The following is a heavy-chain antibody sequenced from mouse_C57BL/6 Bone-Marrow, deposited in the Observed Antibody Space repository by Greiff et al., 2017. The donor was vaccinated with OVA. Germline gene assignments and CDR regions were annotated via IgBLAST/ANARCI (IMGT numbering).Heavy chain of an antibody. CDR3: ARRLGRGDY. V-gene: IGHV5-6*02. J-gene: IGHJ2*01. D-gene: IGHD4-1*01. CDR1: GFTFSSYG. CDR2: ISSGGSYT. Sequence: EVMLVESGGDLVKPGGSLKLSCAASGFTFSSYGMSWVRQTPDKRLEWVATISSGGSYTYYPDSVKGRFTISRDNAKNTLYLQMSSLKSEDTAMYYCARRLGRGDYWGQGTTLTVSS.